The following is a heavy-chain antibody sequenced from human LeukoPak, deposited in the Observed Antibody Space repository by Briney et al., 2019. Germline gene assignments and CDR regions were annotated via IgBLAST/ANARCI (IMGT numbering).Heavy chain of an antibody. V-gene: IGHV4-59*08. D-gene: IGHD4-17*01. Sequence: PSETLSLTCTVSGGSISSYYWSWIRQPPGKGLEWIGYIYYSGSTNYNPSLKSRVTISVDTSKNQFSLKLSSVTAADTAVYYCARAYGDYVPFDYWGQGTLVTVSS. CDR1: GGSISSYY. J-gene: IGHJ4*02. CDR3: ARAYGDYVPFDY. CDR2: IYYSGST.